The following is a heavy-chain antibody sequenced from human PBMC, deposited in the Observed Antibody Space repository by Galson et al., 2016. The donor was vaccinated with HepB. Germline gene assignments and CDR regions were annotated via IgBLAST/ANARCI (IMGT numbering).Heavy chain of an antibody. CDR1: GASISNSY. J-gene: IGHJ5*02. Sequence: ETLSLTCTVSGASISNSYWSWIRQPPGKGLEWIAFIHDSGSTSYNPSLESRITISLDSSKNQFSLKMYSVTAADTAVYYCASGGASSVWFDPWGRGTLVTVSS. CDR3: ASGGASSVWFDP. CDR2: IHDSGST. D-gene: IGHD2-2*01. V-gene: IGHV4-59*01.